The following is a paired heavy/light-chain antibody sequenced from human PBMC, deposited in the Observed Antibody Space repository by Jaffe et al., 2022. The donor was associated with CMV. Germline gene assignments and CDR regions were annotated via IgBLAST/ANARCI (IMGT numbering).Heavy chain of an antibody. CDR1: GYTLTDYY. Sequence: QVQLVQSGAEVKKPGASVKVSCKASGYTLTDYYMHWVRQAPGQGLEWMGWINPKTGGTNYAQKFQGRVTMTRDTSINTAYMELSSLRPDDTAMYYCARESDVYNAMKGMDVWGQGTTVIVSS. J-gene: IGHJ6*02. V-gene: IGHV1-2*02. CDR3: ARESDVYNAMKGMDV. D-gene: IGHD2-2*01. CDR2: INPKTGGT.
Light chain of an antibody. CDR1: QNILTY. CDR3: QQSYSTPGIT. CDR2: AAS. V-gene: IGKV1-39*01. J-gene: IGKJ5*01. Sequence: DIQMTQSPSSLSASVGDRVTITCRASQNILTYLNWYQQQSGKTPKLLIYAASSLQSGVPSRFSGSGSGTDFTLTISSLQPEDFATYFCQQSYSTPGITFGQGTRLEIK.